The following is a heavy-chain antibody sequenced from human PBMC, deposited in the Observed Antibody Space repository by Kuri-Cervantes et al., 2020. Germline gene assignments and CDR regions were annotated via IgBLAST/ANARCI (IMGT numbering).Heavy chain of an antibody. Sequence: GESLKISCAASGFTFSSYGMHWVRQAPGKGLEWVAVTSYDGSNKYYGDSVKGRFTISRDNSKNMLYLQMNSLRAEDTAVYYCAKGRDFWSGSDYYYGLDVWGQGTTVTVSS. V-gene: IGHV3-30*18. D-gene: IGHD3-3*01. CDR1: GFTFSSYG. J-gene: IGHJ6*02. CDR2: TSYDGSNK. CDR3: AKGRDFWSGSDYYYGLDV.